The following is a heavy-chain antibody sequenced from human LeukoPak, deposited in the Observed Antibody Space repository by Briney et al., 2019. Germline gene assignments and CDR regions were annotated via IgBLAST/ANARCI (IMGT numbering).Heavy chain of an antibody. J-gene: IGHJ4*02. CDR3: ARGTGNSWCGGPFDC. V-gene: IGHV4-34*01. CDR1: GGSFSGYY. CDR2: INHSGST. D-gene: IGHD6-13*01. Sequence: SETLSLTCGVYGGSFSGYYWSWIRQPPGTGLEWIGAINHSGSTNYNPSLKSRVTISVDTSKYQFSLRLSAVTAAVSSVYYCARGTGNSWCGGPFDCWGQGILATVSS.